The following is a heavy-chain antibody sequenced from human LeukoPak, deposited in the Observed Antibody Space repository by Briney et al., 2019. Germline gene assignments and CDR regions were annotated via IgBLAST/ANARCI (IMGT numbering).Heavy chain of an antibody. CDR1: GFILSNHA. J-gene: IGHJ4*02. CDR2: SSGSGRTI. CDR3: TKNVMVKRYIDY. D-gene: IGHD5-18*01. V-gene: IGHV3-23*01. Sequence: PGGSMRLSCAVSGFILSNHAISWVRQAPGKGLQWIAVSSGSGRTIEYEDSVKGRFTISRDNSKNTLSLQMNSLRVEDTAIYYCTKNVMVKRYIDYWGQGTVVTVSS.